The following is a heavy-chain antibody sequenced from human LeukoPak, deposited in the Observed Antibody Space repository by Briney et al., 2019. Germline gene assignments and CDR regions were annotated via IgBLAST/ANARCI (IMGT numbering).Heavy chain of an antibody. V-gene: IGHV3-48*02. CDR2: ISSSSSTI. Sequence: PGGSLRLSCAASGFTFSSYSMNWVRQAPGKGLEWVSYISSSSSTIYYADSVKGRFTISRDNAENSLYLQMNSLRDEDTAVYYCARRTSCSGGSCYPEYWGQGTLVTVSS. J-gene: IGHJ4*02. CDR1: GFTFSSYS. CDR3: ARRTSCSGGSCYPEY. D-gene: IGHD2-15*01.